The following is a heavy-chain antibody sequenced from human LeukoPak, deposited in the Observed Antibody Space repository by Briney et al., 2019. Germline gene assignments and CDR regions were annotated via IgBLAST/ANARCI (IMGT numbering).Heavy chain of an antibody. CDR1: GGSISSYY. CDR2: IYYSGST. J-gene: IGHJ6*04. V-gene: IGHV4-59*01. D-gene: IGHD2-15*01. Sequence: SGTLSLTCTVSGGSISSYYWSWIRQPPGKGLEWIGYIYYSGSTNYNPSLKSRVTISVDTSKNQFSLKLSSVTAADTAVYYCARWGGVVAATYYYYGMDVWGKGTTVTVSS. CDR3: ARWGGVVAATYYYYGMDV.